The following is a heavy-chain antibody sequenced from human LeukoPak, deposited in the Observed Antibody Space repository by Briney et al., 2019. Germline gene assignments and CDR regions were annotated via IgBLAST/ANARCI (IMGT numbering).Heavy chain of an antibody. CDR2: ISSSSSYI. V-gene: IGHV3-21*01. D-gene: IGHD3-3*01. Sequence: GGSLRLSCAASGFTFSSYSMNWVRQAPGKGLEWVSSISSSSSYIYYADSVKGRFTISRDNAKNSLYLQMNSLRAEDTAVYYCAREANYDFWSGYYIPNYYYYYMDVWGKGTTVTVSS. CDR3: AREANYDFWSGYYIPNYYYYYMDV. J-gene: IGHJ6*03. CDR1: GFTFSSYS.